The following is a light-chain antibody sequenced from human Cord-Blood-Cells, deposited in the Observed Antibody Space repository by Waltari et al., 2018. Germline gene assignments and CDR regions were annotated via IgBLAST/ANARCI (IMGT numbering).Light chain of an antibody. V-gene: IGKV3-20*01. Sequence: LLTQSPVTLSLSTGERATLSCRASQSFSSSYLARYQQKLGQAPRLLIYGASSRATGIPDRFSGSGSGTDFTLTISRLEPEDFAVYYCQQYGSSPPFTFGPGTKVDIK. CDR1: QSFSSSY. J-gene: IGKJ3*01. CDR2: GAS. CDR3: QQYGSSPPFT.